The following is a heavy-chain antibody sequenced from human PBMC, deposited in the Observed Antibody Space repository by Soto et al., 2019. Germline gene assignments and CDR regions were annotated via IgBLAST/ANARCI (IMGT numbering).Heavy chain of an antibody. J-gene: IGHJ4*02. V-gene: IGHV3-33*01. Sequence: GGSLRLSCAASGFTFSSYGMHWVRQAPGKGLEWVAVIWYDGSNKYYADSVKGRFTISRDNSKNTLYLQMNSLRAEDTAVYYCAREDLISPYCFDYWGQGTLVTVSS. CDR2: IWYDGSNK. D-gene: IGHD3-3*02. CDR3: AREDLISPYCFDY. CDR1: GFTFSSYG.